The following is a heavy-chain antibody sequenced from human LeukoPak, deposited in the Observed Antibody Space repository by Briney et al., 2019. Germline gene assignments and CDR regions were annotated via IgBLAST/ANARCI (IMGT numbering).Heavy chain of an antibody. V-gene: IGHV4-59*12. CDR1: GGSISSYY. CDR2: IYYTGST. D-gene: IGHD3-10*01. CDR3: ARKSGGAFDI. Sequence: PSETLSLTCTVSGGSISSYYWSWIRQPPGKGLEWIGYIYYTGSTYYNPSLKSRVTISVDRSKNQFSLKLSSVTAADTAVYYCARKSGGAFDIWGQGTMVTVSS. J-gene: IGHJ3*02.